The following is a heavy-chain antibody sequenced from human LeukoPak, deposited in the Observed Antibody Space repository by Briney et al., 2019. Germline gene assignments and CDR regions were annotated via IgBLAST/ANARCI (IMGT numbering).Heavy chain of an antibody. CDR2: LSYDGSNK. CDR3: ARRAPGPAEYFQH. J-gene: IGHJ1*01. Sequence: GRSLRLSCAASDYGMHWVRQAPGKGLEWVAVLSYDGSNKYYADSVKGRFTISRDNSKNTLYLQMNSLRAEDTAVYYCARRAPGPAEYFQHWGQGTLVTVSS. CDR1: DYG. V-gene: IGHV3-30*03.